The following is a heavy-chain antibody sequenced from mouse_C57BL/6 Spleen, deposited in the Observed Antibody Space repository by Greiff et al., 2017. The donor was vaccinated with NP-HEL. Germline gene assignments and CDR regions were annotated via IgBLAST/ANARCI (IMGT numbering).Heavy chain of an antibody. D-gene: IGHD2-4*01. CDR1: GYTFTSYW. V-gene: IGHV1-55*01. Sequence: QVQLQQPGAELVKPGASVKMSCKASGYTFTSYWITWVKQRPGQGLEWIGDIYPGSGSTNYNEKFKSKATLTVDKSSSTAYMQLSSLTSEDSAVYYCASIDYSYYFDYWGQGTTLTVSS. CDR3: ASIDYSYYFDY. J-gene: IGHJ2*01. CDR2: IYPGSGST.